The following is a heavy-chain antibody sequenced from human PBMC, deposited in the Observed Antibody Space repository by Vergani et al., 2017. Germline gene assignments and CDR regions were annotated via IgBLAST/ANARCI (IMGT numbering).Heavy chain of an antibody. Sequence: VQLVESGGGVVQPGRSLRLSCAASGFTFSSYSMNWVRQAPGKGLEWVSSISSSSSYIYYADSVKGRFTISRDNAKNSLYLQMNSLRAEDTAVYYCAREGTLVPTQDPAPDFDYWGQGTLVTVSS. V-gene: IGHV3-21*01. CDR3: AREGTLVPTQDPAPDFDY. J-gene: IGHJ4*02. CDR2: ISSSSSYI. CDR1: GFTFSSYS. D-gene: IGHD6-6*01.